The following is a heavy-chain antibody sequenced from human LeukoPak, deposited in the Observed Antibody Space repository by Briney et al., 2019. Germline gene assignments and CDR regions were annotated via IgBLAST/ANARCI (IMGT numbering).Heavy chain of an antibody. V-gene: IGHV4-31*03. CDR3: ATPYCSSISCLDVFSM. J-gene: IGHJ3*02. CDR2: KYYSGSA. CDR1: GVSVSDGRYY. Sequence: TSETLSLTCNVSGVSVSDGRYYWTWIRQHPGKGLEWIGYKYYSGSAKYNPSLKSRLTISVDTSKNQFSLQLTSVTAADTATYYCATPYCSSISCLDVFSMWGRGTRVTVPS. D-gene: IGHD2-2*01.